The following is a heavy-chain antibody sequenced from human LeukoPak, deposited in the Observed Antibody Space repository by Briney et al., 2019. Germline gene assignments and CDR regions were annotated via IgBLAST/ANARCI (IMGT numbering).Heavy chain of an antibody. CDR2: IYYSGST. D-gene: IGHD6-13*01. J-gene: IGHJ5*02. Sequence: PSETLSLTCTVSGGSISSSSYYWGWIRQPPGKGLEWIGNIYYSGSTYYNPSLKSRVTISVDTSKNQFSLRLSSVTAADTAVYYCARSSGYSSSGGLNWFDTWGQGTLVTVPS. CDR1: GGSISSSSYY. CDR3: ARSSGYSSSGGLNWFDT. V-gene: IGHV4-39*01.